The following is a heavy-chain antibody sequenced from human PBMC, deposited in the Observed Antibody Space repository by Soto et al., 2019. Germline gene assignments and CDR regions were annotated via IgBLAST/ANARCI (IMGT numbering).Heavy chain of an antibody. Sequence: PGGSLRLSCAASGFTVSSNYMSWVRQAPGKGLEWVSVIYSGGSTYYADSVKGRFTISRDNSKNTLYLQMNSLRAEDTAVYYCARDRKHSSGSLYYFDYWGQGTLVTVSS. J-gene: IGHJ4*02. CDR1: GFTVSSNY. CDR2: IYSGGST. V-gene: IGHV3-53*01. CDR3: ARDRKHSSGSLYYFDY. D-gene: IGHD3-22*01.